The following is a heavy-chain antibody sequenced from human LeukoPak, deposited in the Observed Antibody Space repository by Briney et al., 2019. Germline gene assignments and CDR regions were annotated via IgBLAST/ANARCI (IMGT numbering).Heavy chain of an antibody. V-gene: IGHV3-23*01. Sequence: PGGSLRLSCAASGFMFTDHAVSWVRQAPGKGLEWVSAIGGSGCSTYYADSVKGRFTISRDNSKNTLYLQMNSLRAEDTAVYYCAKAIGVLLYGSGSPYYFDYWGQGTLVTVSS. J-gene: IGHJ4*02. D-gene: IGHD3-10*01. CDR2: IGGSGCST. CDR3: AKAIGVLLYGSGSPYYFDY. CDR1: GFMFTDHA.